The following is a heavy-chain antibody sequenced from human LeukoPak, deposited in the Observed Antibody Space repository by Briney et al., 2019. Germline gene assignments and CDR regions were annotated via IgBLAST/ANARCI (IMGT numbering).Heavy chain of an antibody. CDR2: IYTSGST. V-gene: IGHV4-61*02. Sequence: SETLSLTCTVSGGSISSSSYYWSWIRQPAGKGLEWIGRIYTSGSTNYNPSLKSRVTISVDTSKNQFSLKLSSVTAADTAVYYCARGEYYYDSSGSNPAEYFQHWGQGTLVTVSS. D-gene: IGHD3-22*01. CDR3: ARGEYYYDSSGSNPAEYFQH. J-gene: IGHJ1*01. CDR1: GGSISSSSYY.